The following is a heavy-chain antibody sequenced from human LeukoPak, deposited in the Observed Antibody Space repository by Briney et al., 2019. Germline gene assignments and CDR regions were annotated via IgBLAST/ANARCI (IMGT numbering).Heavy chain of an antibody. CDR3: ARFEDIGYYFDY. D-gene: IGHD6-25*01. J-gene: IGHJ4*02. CDR1: GGSFSAYY. CDR2: IYHSGNT. Sequence: SETLSLTCAVYGGSFSAYYWSWIRQPPGKGLEWIGEIYHSGNTNYNPSLKSRVTISVDTSNNHFSLKLSSVTAADTAVYYCARFEDIGYYFDYWGQGTLVTVSS. V-gene: IGHV4-34*01.